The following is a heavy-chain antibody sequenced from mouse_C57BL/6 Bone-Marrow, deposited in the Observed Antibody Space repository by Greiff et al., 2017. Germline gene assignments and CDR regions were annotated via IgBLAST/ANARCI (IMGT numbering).Heavy chain of an antibody. D-gene: IGHD2-3*01. CDR3: ARWGTYDGYDRFAY. Sequence: VQLQQPGPELVKPGASVKIPCKASGYTFTDYNMDWVKQSPGQSLEWIGDINPYNGGTNYNQKFKGKATLTVDKSSSTAYMELRSLTSEDTAVYCCARWGTYDGYDRFAY. CDR2: INPYNGGT. CDR1: GYTFTDYN. J-gene: IGHJ3*01. V-gene: IGHV1-18*01.